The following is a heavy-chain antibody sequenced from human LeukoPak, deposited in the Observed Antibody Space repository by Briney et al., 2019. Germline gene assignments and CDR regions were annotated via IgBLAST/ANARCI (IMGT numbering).Heavy chain of an antibody. D-gene: IGHD6-13*01. CDR3: ARDGSSSWPFDF. Sequence: SETLSLTCTVSGGSMRNYFWNWVRQPAGEGLEWIGRISTGGSTDYDPSLESRLTMSVDTSKNQFSLRLSSVTAADTAVYYCARDGSSSWPFDFWGQGTLVAVSS. CDR1: GGSMRNYF. J-gene: IGHJ4*02. V-gene: IGHV4-4*07. CDR2: ISTGGST.